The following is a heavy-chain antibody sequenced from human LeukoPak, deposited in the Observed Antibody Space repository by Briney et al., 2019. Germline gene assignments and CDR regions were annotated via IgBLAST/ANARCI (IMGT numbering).Heavy chain of an antibody. D-gene: IGHD6-13*01. Sequence: PSEALSLTCTVSGGSISSYYWSWIRQPPGKGLEWIGYIYYSGSTNYNPSLKSRVTISVDTSKNQFSLKLSSVTAADTAVYYCARAPIAAARAFDIWGQGTMVTVSS. CDR3: ARAPIAAARAFDI. CDR1: GGSISSYY. J-gene: IGHJ3*02. CDR2: IYYSGST. V-gene: IGHV4-59*01.